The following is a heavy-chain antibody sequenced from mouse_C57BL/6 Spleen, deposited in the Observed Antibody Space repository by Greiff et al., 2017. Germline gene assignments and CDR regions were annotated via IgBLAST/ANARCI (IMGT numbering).Heavy chain of an antibody. CDR2: ISNGGGST. J-gene: IGHJ3*01. Sequence: EVQLVKSGGGLVQPGGSLKLSCAASGFTFSDYYMYWVRQTPEKRLEWVAYISNGGGSTYYPDTVKGRFTISRDNAKNTLYLQMSRLKSEDTAMYYCARSYSNSPFAYWGQGTLVTVSA. D-gene: IGHD2-5*01. CDR3: ARSYSNSPFAY. V-gene: IGHV5-12*01. CDR1: GFTFSDYY.